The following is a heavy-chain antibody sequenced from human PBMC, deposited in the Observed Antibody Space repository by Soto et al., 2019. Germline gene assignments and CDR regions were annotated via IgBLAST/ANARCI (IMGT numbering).Heavy chain of an antibody. Sequence: QVQLVESGGGVVQPERSLRLSCAASGFTFSEQAMHWVPRPPGRGREWVAVIWYHGVDKYYADSVKGRFTISRDNSKNTVYLQMNSLRGEDTAVYYCATGFLGLCTGGNCPLDSWGQGSLVTVSS. V-gene: IGHV3-33*01. D-gene: IGHD2-15*01. J-gene: IGHJ4*02. CDR1: GFTFSEQA. CDR2: IWYHGVDK. CDR3: ATGFLGLCTGGNCPLDS.